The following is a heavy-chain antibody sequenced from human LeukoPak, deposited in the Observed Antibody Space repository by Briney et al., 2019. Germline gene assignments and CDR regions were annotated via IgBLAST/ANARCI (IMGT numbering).Heavy chain of an antibody. CDR2: IYSGGST. Sequence: GGSLRLSCAASGFTVSSNYMSWVRQAPGKGLEWVSVIYSGGSTYYADSVKGRFTISRDNSKNTLYLQMNSLRAEDTAVYYCAKAPGYCSSTSCSVDYWGQGTLVTVSS. J-gene: IGHJ4*02. D-gene: IGHD2-2*03. V-gene: IGHV3-53*05. CDR3: AKAPGYCSSTSCSVDY. CDR1: GFTVSSNY.